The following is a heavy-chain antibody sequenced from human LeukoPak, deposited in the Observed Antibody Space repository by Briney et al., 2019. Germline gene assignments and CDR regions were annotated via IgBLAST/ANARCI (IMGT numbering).Heavy chain of an antibody. D-gene: IGHD2-15*01. CDR1: GGSIRSSYYY. Sequence: SETLSLTCTVSGGSIRSSYYYWGWIRQPPGKGLEWIGSIYDSGSTYYNPSLKSRVTISVDTSKNQFSLKLNPVTAADTAVYYCARESPNLYCSGGSCYNRALFDYWGQGTLVTVSS. V-gene: IGHV4-39*02. J-gene: IGHJ4*02. CDR3: ARESPNLYCSGGSCYNRALFDY. CDR2: IYDSGST.